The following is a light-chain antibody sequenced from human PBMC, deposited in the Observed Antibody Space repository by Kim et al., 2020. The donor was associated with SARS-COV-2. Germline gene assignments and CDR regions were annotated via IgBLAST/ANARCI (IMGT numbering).Light chain of an antibody. J-gene: IGLJ3*02. V-gene: IGLV3-9*01. Sequence: SYELTQPLSVSVALGQTTKITCGGDNIGDKNVHWYQQKPDQAPVLVIYRDFNRPSGIPERFSGSNSGNTATLTISRAQAGDEADYYCHVWDTTSAVFGGGTQLTVL. CDR2: RDF. CDR1: NIGDKN. CDR3: HVWDTTSAV.